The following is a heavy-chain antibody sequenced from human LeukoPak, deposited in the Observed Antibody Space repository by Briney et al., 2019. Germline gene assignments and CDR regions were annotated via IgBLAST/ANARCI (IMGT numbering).Heavy chain of an antibody. Sequence: GGSLRLSCAASGFTFSSYAMHWVRQAPGKGLEWVAVISYDGSNKYYADSVKGRFTISRDNSKNTLYLQMNSLRAEDTAVYYCARDYWLETPEDYYYCGMDVWGQGTTVTVSS. J-gene: IGHJ6*02. D-gene: IGHD2-15*01. CDR1: GFTFSSYA. V-gene: IGHV3-30-3*01. CDR2: ISYDGSNK. CDR3: ARDYWLETPEDYYYCGMDV.